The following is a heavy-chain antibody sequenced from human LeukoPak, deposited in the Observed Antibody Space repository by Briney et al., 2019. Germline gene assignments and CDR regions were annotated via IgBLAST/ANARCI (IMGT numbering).Heavy chain of an antibody. J-gene: IGHJ4*02. D-gene: IGHD3-22*01. CDR2: IGGSGGGT. V-gene: IGHV3-23*01. CDR3: AKTPETHYYDFSGYYYYFDY. Sequence: PGESLTLSCAASGFTFTNYAMSSVRQAPGKGLERVSAIGGSGGGTYYADSVKGRFTISRDNSKNTLYLQMTGLRAEDTAIYYCAKTPETHYYDFSGYYYYFDYWGQGTLVTVSS. CDR1: GFTFTNYA.